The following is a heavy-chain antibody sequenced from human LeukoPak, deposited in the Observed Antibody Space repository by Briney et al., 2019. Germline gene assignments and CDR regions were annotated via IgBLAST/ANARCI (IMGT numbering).Heavy chain of an antibody. CDR1: GYTFTSYA. J-gene: IGHJ4*02. D-gene: IGHD6-13*01. V-gene: IGHV1-3*01. CDR2: INAGNGNT. Sequence: ASVKVSCKASGYTFTSYAMHWVRQAPGQRLEWMGWINAGNGNTKYSQKFQGRVTITRDTSASTAYMELSSLRSEDTAVYYCACSAAAGKGDGYWGQGTLVTVSS. CDR3: ACSAAAGKGDGY.